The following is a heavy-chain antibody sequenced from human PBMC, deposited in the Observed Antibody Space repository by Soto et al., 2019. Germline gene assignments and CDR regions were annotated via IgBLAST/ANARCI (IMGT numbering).Heavy chain of an antibody. CDR2: ISYDGSNK. D-gene: IGHD3-22*01. CDR3: EKPPKVDSSGWFDTCPFDY. J-gene: IGHJ4*02. CDR1: GFTFSSYG. V-gene: IGHV3-30*18. Sequence: QVQLVESGGGVVQPGRSLRLSCAASGFTFSSYGMHWVRQAPGKGLEWVAVISYDGSNKYYADSVKGRFTISRDNSKNTLYLQINSLRGEDTAVYYCEKPPKVDSSGWFDTCPFDYWGQGTLVTVSS.